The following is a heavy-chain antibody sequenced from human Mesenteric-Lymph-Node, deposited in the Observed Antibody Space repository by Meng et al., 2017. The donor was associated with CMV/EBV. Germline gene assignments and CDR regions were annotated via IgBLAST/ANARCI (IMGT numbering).Heavy chain of an antibody. J-gene: IGHJ4*02. CDR1: GFIVSSNY. CDR3: ARVICSSTSCYTWYFDY. V-gene: IGHV3-53*01. CDR2: IYSDGST. Sequence: GESLKISCAASGFIVSSNYMSWVRQAPGKGLEWVSVIYSDGSTCYADSVKGRFTISRDNSKNTVYLQMNSLRAEDTAVYYCARVICSSTSCYTWYFDYWGQGTLVTVSS. D-gene: IGHD2-2*02.